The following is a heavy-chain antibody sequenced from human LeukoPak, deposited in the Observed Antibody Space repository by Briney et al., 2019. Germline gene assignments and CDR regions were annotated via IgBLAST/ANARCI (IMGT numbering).Heavy chain of an antibody. D-gene: IGHD3-9*01. CDR3: ARGDILTGPRRGTTFDY. CDR2: INPKSGAT. V-gene: IGHV1-2*02. Sequence: GASVKVPCKASGYTFTDHYMHWVRQAPGLGLEWMGWINPKSGATHYAQSFQGRATMTRETSISTAYMELSWLTSDDTAIYSCARGDILTGPRRGTTFDYWGQGTLVTVSS. J-gene: IGHJ4*02. CDR1: GYTFTDHY.